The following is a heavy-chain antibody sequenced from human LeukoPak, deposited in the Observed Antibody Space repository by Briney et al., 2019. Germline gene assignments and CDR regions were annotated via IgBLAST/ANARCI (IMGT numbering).Heavy chain of an antibody. Sequence: TLSLTCTVSGGSISSGGYYWSWIRQHPGKGLEWIGYIYYSGSTYYNPSLKSRVTISVDTSKNQFSLKLSSVTAADTAVYYCARESSSWYFLDYWGQGTLVTVSS. V-gene: IGHV4-31*03. CDR2: IYYSGST. D-gene: IGHD6-13*01. CDR3: ARESSSWYFLDY. CDR1: GGSISSGGYY. J-gene: IGHJ4*02.